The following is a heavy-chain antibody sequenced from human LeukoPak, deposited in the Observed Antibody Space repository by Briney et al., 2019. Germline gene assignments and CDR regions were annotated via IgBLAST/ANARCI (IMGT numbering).Heavy chain of an antibody. D-gene: IGHD2-2*01. Sequence: SETLSLTCAVSGGSISSGGYSWSWIRQPPGKGLEWIGYIYHSGSTYYNPSLKSRVTISVDRSKNQFSLKLSSVTAADTAVYYCARVRGYCSSTSCYRYFDPWGQGTLVTVSS. J-gene: IGHJ5*02. V-gene: IGHV4-30-2*01. CDR3: ARVRGYCSSTSCYRYFDP. CDR2: IYHSGST. CDR1: GGSISSGGYS.